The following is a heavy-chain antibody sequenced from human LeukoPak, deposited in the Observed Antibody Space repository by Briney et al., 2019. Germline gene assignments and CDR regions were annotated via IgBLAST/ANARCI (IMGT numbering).Heavy chain of an antibody. D-gene: IGHD5-12*01. CDR1: GGTFSSYA. CDR3: AREGRGYDSTNY. J-gene: IGHJ4*02. CDR2: IIPIFGTA. Sequence: ASMKVSCKASGGTFSSYAISWVRQAPGQGLEWMGGIIPIFGTANYAQKFQGRVTITTDESTSTAYMELSSLRSEDTAVYYCAREGRGYDSTNYWGQGTLVTVSS. V-gene: IGHV1-69*05.